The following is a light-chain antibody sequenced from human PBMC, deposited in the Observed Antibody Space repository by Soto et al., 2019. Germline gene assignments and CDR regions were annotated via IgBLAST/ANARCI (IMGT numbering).Light chain of an antibody. CDR2: DAS. J-gene: IGKJ5*01. CDR1: ESVSSNQ. Sequence: PGERAALSCGASESVSSNQLAWYQQKPGLAPRLLIYDASSRASGIPERFSGSGSGTGFSLTISSLEPDDSAVYYCQQYGSSPIPFGQGTRLEIK. V-gene: IGKV3D-20*01. CDR3: QQYGSSPIP.